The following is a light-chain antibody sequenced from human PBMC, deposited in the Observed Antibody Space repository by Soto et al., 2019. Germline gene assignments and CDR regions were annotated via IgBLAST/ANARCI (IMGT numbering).Light chain of an antibody. CDR2: AAY. CDR1: QSVNTY. J-gene: IGKJ1*01. CDR3: QPYNTYPWT. Sequence: DIQMTQSPSCLSASVGDRGTRTCRASQSVNTYLHWYQQKAGQAPKLLIYAAYNLQSGVTSRFSGRGSGTDFTLTVESLQPEDFATYYCQPYNTYPWTVGPGTKVDIK. V-gene: IGKV1-39*01.